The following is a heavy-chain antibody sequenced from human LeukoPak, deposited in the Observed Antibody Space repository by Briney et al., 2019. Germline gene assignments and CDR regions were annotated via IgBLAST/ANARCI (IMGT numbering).Heavy chain of an antibody. V-gene: IGHV4-39*01. J-gene: IGHJ4*02. Sequence: SETLSLSCTVSGGSISSSSFYWGWIRPPPGKGLEWVGSIFFSGSTYSNPSLKSRVTISVDTSKNQFSLKLSSVTAADTAVYYCARHYPSWDSSGYYLPYYFDYWGQGTLVTVSS. CDR1: GGSISSSSFY. CDR3: ARHYPSWDSSGYYLPYYFDY. CDR2: IFFSGST. D-gene: IGHD3-22*01.